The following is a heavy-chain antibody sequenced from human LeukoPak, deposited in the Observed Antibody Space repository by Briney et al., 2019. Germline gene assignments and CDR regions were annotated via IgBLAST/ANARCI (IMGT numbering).Heavy chain of an antibody. D-gene: IGHD6-13*01. CDR3: ARVYTALDY. V-gene: IGHV3-23*01. CDR2: ISGSGGST. Sequence: GGSLRLSCAASGFTFSSYAMSWVRQAPGKGLEWVSAISGSGGSTYYADSVKGRFTISRDASEKSLYLQMSSLRVEDTAVYYCARVYTALDYWGPGTLVTVSS. CDR1: GFTFSSYA. J-gene: IGHJ4*02.